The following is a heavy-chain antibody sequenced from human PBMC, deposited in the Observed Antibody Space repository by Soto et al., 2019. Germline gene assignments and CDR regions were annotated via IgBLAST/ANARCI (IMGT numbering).Heavy chain of an antibody. CDR2: ISSSSSYT. CDR3: ARDGSSSSWYPVAHWYFDL. D-gene: IGHD6-13*01. CDR1: GFTFSDYY. V-gene: IGHV3-11*06. Sequence: PGGSLRLSCAASGFTFSDYYMSWIRQAPGKGLERVSYISSSSSYTNYADSVKGRFTISRDNAKNSLYLQMNSLRAEDTAVYYCARDGSSSSWYPVAHWYFDLWGRGTLVTVSS. J-gene: IGHJ2*01.